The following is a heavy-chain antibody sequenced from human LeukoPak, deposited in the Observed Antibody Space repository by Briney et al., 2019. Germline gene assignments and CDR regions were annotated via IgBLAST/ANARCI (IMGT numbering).Heavy chain of an antibody. CDR3: ARCLRYSSGYYPFDAFDI. Sequence: GASLQISCEGAGSSFTSYWIGWVRQLPGKGLEWMGIIYPGDSDTRYSPSFQGQVTISADKFISTAYLQWSSLKASDTAMYYCARCLRYSSGYYPFDAFDIWGQGTMVTVSS. V-gene: IGHV5-51*01. J-gene: IGHJ3*02. D-gene: IGHD3-22*01. CDR1: GSSFTSYW. CDR2: IYPGDSDT.